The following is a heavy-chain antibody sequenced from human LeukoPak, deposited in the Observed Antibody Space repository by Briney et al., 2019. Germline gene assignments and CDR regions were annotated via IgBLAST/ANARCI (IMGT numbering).Heavy chain of an antibody. V-gene: IGHV3-11*04. CDR1: GFTFSDYY. Sequence: AGGSLRLSCAASGFTFSDYYMSWIRQAPGKGLEWVSYIGGTHSNIYYADSVKGRFTISRDDAKNSLYLQMNSLRDEDTAVYYCARDRDYAFDSWGQGTLVTVSS. J-gene: IGHJ4*02. CDR3: ARDRDYAFDS. D-gene: IGHD4-17*01. CDR2: IGGTHSNI.